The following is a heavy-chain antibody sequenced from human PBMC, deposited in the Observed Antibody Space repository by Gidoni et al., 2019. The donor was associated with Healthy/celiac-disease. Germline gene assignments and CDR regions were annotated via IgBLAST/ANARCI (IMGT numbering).Heavy chain of an antibody. CDR1: GGSISSSSYY. J-gene: IGHJ4*02. D-gene: IGHD6-6*01. Sequence: QLQLQESGPGLVKPSETLSLTCTVAGGSISSSSYYWGWIRQPPGKGLEWIGSIYYSGSTYYNPSLKSRVTISVDTSKNQFSLKLSSVTAADTAVYYCARDYGGTSIAAQSYYFDYWGQGTLVTVSS. V-gene: IGHV4-39*07. CDR2: IYYSGST. CDR3: ARDYGGTSIAAQSYYFDY.